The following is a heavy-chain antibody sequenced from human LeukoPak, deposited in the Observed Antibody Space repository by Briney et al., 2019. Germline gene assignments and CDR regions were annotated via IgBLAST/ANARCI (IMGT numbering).Heavy chain of an antibody. J-gene: IGHJ3*02. D-gene: IGHD3-9*01. CDR2: INPNSGGT. Sequence: GASVKVSCKASGYTFTGYYMHWVRQAPGQGLEWMGWINPNSGGTNYAQRFQGRVTMTRDRSISTAYMELSRLRSDDTAVYYCARDILTGLDAFDIWGQGTMVTVSS. CDR1: GYTFTGYY. CDR3: ARDILTGLDAFDI. V-gene: IGHV1-2*02.